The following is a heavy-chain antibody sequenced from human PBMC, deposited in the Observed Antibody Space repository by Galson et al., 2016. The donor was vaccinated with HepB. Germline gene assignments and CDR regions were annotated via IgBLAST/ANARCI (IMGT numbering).Heavy chain of an antibody. CDR3: AKGRWDFDS. CDR1: GFTFSTYG. V-gene: IGHV3-30*18. CDR2: ISYDGKRE. D-gene: IGHD5-24*01. J-gene: IGHJ4*02. Sequence: SLRLSCAASGFTFSTYGMHWVRQAPGKGLEWVALISYDGKRESYADSVKGRVTISRDNFKNTLYLQMHSLRGEDTAVYYCAKGRWDFDSWGQGTLVTVSS.